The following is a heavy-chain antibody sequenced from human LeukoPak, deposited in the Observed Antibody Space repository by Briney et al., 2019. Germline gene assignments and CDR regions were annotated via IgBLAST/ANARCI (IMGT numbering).Heavy chain of an antibody. CDR1: GFTFSSYA. D-gene: IGHD1-26*01. CDR2: IRYDGSNK. Sequence: PGGPLRLSCAASGFTFSSYAMSWVRQAPGKGLEWVAFIRYDGSNKYYADSVKGRFTISRDNSKNTLYLQMNSLRAEDTAVYYCAKDPQKWESYFDYWGQGTLVTVSS. J-gene: IGHJ4*02. V-gene: IGHV3-30*02. CDR3: AKDPQKWESYFDY.